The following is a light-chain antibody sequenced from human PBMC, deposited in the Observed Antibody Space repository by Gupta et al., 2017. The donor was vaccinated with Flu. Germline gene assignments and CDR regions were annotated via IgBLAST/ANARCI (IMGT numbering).Light chain of an antibody. V-gene: IGKV3D-20*01. Sequence: EIVLTPSPATLSLSPGERATLSCGASQSGSSSYLAWYQQKPGLAPRLLIYDASSRATGIPDRFSGSGSGTDFTLTISRLEPEDFAVYYCQQYGSSPGTFGQGTKVEIK. CDR3: QQYGSSPGT. CDR1: QSGSSSY. CDR2: DAS. J-gene: IGKJ1*01.